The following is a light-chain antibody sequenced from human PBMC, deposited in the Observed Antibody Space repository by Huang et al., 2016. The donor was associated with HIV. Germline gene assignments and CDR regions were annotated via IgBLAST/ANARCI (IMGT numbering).Light chain of an antibody. CDR3: QQTTSFSST. CDR2: AAS. Sequence: DIQMTQSPSSVSASVGDTVTINCRASRGVGNWLAWYQQTAGKAPKLLIYAASSLQSGVPSRFSGSGSWTDFTLTIRNLQPEDFATYYCQQTTSFSSTFGQGTKVEI. CDR1: RGVGNW. J-gene: IGKJ2*01. V-gene: IGKV1-12*01.